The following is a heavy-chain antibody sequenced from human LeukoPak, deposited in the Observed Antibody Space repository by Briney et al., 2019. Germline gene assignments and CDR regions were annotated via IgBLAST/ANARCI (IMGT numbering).Heavy chain of an antibody. D-gene: IGHD3-22*01. J-gene: IGHJ3*02. CDR2: INGSGGST. V-gene: IGHV3-23*01. Sequence: GGSLRLSCAASGFTFSAYAMTWVRQAPGKGLEWVSVINGSGGSTYYPDSVKGRVTISRDNSKNTLYLQMNSLRAEDTAVYYCAKDLAYDSSGYPQAFDIWGQGTMVTVSS. CDR3: AKDLAYDSSGYPQAFDI. CDR1: GFTFSAYA.